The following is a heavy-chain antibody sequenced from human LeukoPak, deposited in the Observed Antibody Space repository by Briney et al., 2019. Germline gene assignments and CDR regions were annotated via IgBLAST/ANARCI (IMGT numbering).Heavy chain of an antibody. Sequence: ASVKVSCKASGYTFSGYYIHWVRQAPGQGLEWMGRINPNSGGTNYAQKFQGRVTMTRDTSINTVYMELSRLRSDDTAVYYCARGINTYYYGSGSYQVDYWGQGTLVTVSS. D-gene: IGHD3-10*01. CDR1: GYTFSGYY. CDR3: ARGINTYYYGSGSYQVDY. CDR2: INPNSGGT. J-gene: IGHJ4*02. V-gene: IGHV1-2*06.